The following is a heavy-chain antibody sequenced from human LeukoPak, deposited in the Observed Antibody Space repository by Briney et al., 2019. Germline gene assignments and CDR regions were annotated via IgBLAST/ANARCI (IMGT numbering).Heavy chain of an antibody. V-gene: IGHV4-31*03. CDR3: ARARYCSSTSCYYSSVDWFDP. D-gene: IGHD2-2*01. CDR1: GGSISSGGYY. Sequence: SQTLSLTCTVFGGSISSGGYYWSWIRQHPGKGLEWIVHIYYSGSTYYNPSLKSRVTISVDTSKNQFFLKLSSVTAADTAVYYCARARYCSSTSCYYSSVDWFDPWGQGTLVTVSS. J-gene: IGHJ5*02. CDR2: IYYSGST.